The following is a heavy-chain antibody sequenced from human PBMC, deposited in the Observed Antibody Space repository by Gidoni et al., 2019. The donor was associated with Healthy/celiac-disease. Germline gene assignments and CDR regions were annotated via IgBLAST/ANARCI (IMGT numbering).Heavy chain of an antibody. Sequence: QVELVECGGGVVQPGRSRRLSCAASGFTFSSYGMHWVRQAPGKGLEWVAVIWYDGSNKYYADSVKRRFTISRYNSKNTLYLQMNSLRAEATAVYYCARWLQLRGDFDYWGQGTLVTVSS. V-gene: IGHV3-33*01. CDR3: ARWLQLRGDFDY. CDR1: GFTFSSYG. CDR2: IWYDGSNK. D-gene: IGHD5-12*01. J-gene: IGHJ4*02.